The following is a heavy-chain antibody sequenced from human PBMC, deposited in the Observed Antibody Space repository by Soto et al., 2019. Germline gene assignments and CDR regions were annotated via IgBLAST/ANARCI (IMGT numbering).Heavy chain of an antibody. CDR3: ARDRIAARPEYYFDY. V-gene: IGHV3-21*01. Sequence: PGGSLRLSCAASGFTFSSYSMNWVRQAPGKGLEWVSSISSSSSYIYYADSVKGRFTISRDNAKNSLYLQMNSLRAEDTAVYYCARDRIAARPEYYFDYWGQGTLVTVSS. CDR2: ISSSSSYI. J-gene: IGHJ4*02. D-gene: IGHD6-6*01. CDR1: GFTFSSYS.